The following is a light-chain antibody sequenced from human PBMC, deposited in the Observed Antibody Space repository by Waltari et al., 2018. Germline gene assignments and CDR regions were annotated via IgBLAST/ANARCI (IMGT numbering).Light chain of an antibody. V-gene: IGLV3-1*01. CDR1: KLGDKY. J-gene: IGLJ2*01. CDR3: QAWDSSTVV. Sequence: SYELTQPPSVSVSPGPTARIPCSGDKLGDKYACWYQQKPGQSPVLVIYQDSKRPSGIPVRFSGSNAGTTATLTISGTQAMDEADYCCQAWDSSTVVFGGGTKLTVL. CDR2: QDS.